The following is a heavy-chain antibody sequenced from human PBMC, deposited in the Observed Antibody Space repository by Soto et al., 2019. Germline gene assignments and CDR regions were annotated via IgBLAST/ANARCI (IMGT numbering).Heavy chain of an antibody. V-gene: IGHV1-69*01. CDR1: GGLFSSFA. J-gene: IGHJ4*02. CDR2: IIPVFGTT. D-gene: IGHD3-16*01. CDR3: ARGRGPYVWFNEF. Sequence: QEQLVQSGPEVRKPGSSVKVSCKDSGGLFSSFAISWVRQAPGQGLEWLGGIIPVFGTTNYAEKFQDRVTITADESTNTAYMELTSLTSGDTAMYYCARGRGPYVWFNEFWGQGTLVTVSS.